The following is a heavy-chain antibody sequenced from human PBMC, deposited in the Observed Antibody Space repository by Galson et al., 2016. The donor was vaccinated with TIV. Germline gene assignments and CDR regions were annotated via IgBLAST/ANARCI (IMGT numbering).Heavy chain of an antibody. V-gene: IGHV1-69*01. CDR1: GGTFSSSG. CDR3: ARATMSPLSGDAFDI. D-gene: IGHD3-10*02. Sequence: SCKASGGTFSSSGISWVRQAPGQGLEWMGGINPVFGIPNYAQKFQGRVTITADESTRTAYMELSSLRSEDTAVYYCARATMSPLSGDAFDIWGQGTMVTVS. CDR2: INPVFGIP. J-gene: IGHJ3*02.